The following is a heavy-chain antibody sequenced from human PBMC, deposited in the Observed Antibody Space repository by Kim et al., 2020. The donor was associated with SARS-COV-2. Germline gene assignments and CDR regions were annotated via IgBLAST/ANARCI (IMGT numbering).Heavy chain of an antibody. J-gene: IGHJ6*02. CDR2: IYYSGSI. V-gene: IGHV4-39*07. CDR3: ARETRSGYYYYGMDV. CDR1: GGSISSSSYY. Sequence: SETLSLTCTVSGGSISSSSYYWGWIRQPPGKGLEWIGSIYYSGSIYYNPSLKSRVTISEDTSKNHFSLKLSSVTAADTAVYYCARETRSGYYYYGMDVWGQGTTVTVSS.